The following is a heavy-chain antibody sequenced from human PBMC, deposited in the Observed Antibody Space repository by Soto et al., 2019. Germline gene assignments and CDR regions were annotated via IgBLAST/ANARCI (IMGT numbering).Heavy chain of an antibody. CDR2: ISYDGSNK. J-gene: IGHJ6*02. CDR1: GFTFSSYA. Sequence: PGGSLRLSCAASGFTFSSYAMHWVRQAPGKGLEWVAVISYDGSNKYYADSVKGRSTISRDNSKNTLYLQMNSLRAEDTAVYYCARDRYWNYEGSKGGMDVWGQGTTVTVSS. CDR3: ARDRYWNYEGSKGGMDV. D-gene: IGHD1-7*01. V-gene: IGHV3-30-3*01.